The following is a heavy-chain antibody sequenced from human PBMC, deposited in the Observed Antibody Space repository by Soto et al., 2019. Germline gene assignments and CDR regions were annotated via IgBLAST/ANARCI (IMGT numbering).Heavy chain of an antibody. Sequence: GESLKISCKASGYSFTSYWIGWVRQMPGKGLELMGIMYPGDSDTRYSPSFQGQVTISADKSISTAYLQWSSLKASDTAIYYCARGNRPPTYFLDYSGQGSLVIVSS. CDR1: GYSFTSYW. CDR2: MYPGDSDT. D-gene: IGHD3-10*01. V-gene: IGHV5-51*01. CDR3: ARGNRPPTYFLDY. J-gene: IGHJ4*02.